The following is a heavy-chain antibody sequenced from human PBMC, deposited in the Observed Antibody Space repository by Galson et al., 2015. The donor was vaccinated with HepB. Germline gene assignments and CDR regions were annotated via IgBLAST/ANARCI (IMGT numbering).Heavy chain of an antibody. Sequence: SVKVSCKASGYTFTSYSISWVRQAPGQGLEWMGWISAYNGNTNYAQKLQGRVTMTTDTSTSTAYMELRSLRSDDTAVYYCARERVTTVTPSDAFDIWGQGTMVTVSS. CDR2: ISAYNGNT. D-gene: IGHD4-17*01. V-gene: IGHV1-18*01. J-gene: IGHJ3*02. CDR1: GYTFTSYS. CDR3: ARERVTTVTPSDAFDI.